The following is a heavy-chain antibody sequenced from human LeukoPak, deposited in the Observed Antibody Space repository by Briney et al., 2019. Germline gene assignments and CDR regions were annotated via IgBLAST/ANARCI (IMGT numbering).Heavy chain of an antibody. CDR1: GYTFTSYT. V-gene: IGHV1-3*03. CDR3: ARGHPTNDAFDI. Sequence: ASVKVSCKASGYTFTSYTMHWERQATGQRREWMGWINAGNGNTKYSQEFQGRVTITRATSASTAYMELSSLRSEDMAVYYCARGHPTNDAFDIWGQGTMVTVSS. D-gene: IGHD5-12*01. J-gene: IGHJ3*02. CDR2: INAGNGNT.